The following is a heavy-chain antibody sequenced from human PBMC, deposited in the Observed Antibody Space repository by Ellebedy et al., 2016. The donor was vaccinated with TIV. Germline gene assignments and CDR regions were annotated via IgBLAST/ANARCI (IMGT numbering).Heavy chain of an antibody. CDR1: GGSISSSSYY. D-gene: IGHD1-26*01. Sequence: GSLRLSXTVSGGSISSSSYYWGWIRQPPGKGLEWIGSIYYSGSTYYNPSLKSRVTISVDTSKNQFSLKLSSVTAADTAVYYCARSLGATLDYWGQGTLVTVSS. CDR3: ARSLGATLDY. J-gene: IGHJ4*02. CDR2: IYYSGST. V-gene: IGHV4-39*01.